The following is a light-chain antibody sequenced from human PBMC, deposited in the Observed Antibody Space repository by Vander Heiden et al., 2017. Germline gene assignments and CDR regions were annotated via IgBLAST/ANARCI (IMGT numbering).Light chain of an antibody. J-gene: IGKJ3*01. CDR1: QGISSA. V-gene: IGKV1-13*02. Sequence: AIQLTQSPSSLSASVGDRVTITCRASQGISSALAWYQQKPGKAPKLLIYDASSLESGVPSRFSGSGSGTDFTLTISSLQPEDFATYYCQQFNSYGLFTFGHGTKVDIK. CDR2: DAS. CDR3: QQFNSYGLFT.